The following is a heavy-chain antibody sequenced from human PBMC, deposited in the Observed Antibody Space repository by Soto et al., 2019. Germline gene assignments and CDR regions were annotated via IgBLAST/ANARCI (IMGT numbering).Heavy chain of an antibody. V-gene: IGHV4-59*01. CDR3: ARALSSGWYRTPYYYYGMDV. Sequence: SETLPLTCTVSGGSISSYYWSWIRQPPGKGLEWIGYIYYSGSTNYNASLKSRVTISVDTSKNQFSLKLSSVTAADTAVYYCARALSSGWYRTPYYYYGMDVWGQGTTVTVSS. J-gene: IGHJ6*02. CDR1: GGSISSYY. CDR2: IYYSGST. D-gene: IGHD6-19*01.